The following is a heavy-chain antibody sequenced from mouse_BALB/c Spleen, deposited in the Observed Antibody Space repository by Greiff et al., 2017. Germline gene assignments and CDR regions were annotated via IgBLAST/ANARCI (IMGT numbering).Heavy chain of an antibody. CDR1: GYSFTGYN. CDR2: IDPYYGGT. Sequence: EVQLQESGPELEKPGASVKISCTASGYSFTGYNMNWVQQSNGKSLEWIGDIDPYYGGTSYNQKFKCKATLTVDKSSSTAYIQLKSLTSEDSAVYYCARTEEYDYYDGFAYWGQGTLVTVSA. V-gene: IGHV1-39*01. D-gene: IGHD1-1*01. J-gene: IGHJ3*01. CDR3: ARTEEYDYYDGFAY.